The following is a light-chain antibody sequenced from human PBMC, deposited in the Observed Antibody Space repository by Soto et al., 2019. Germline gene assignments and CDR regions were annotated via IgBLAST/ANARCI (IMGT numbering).Light chain of an antibody. CDR1: QSVSSN. CDR2: DAS. CDR3: QQRSNWPRT. V-gene: IGKV3-11*01. Sequence: EIVRTQSPATLSVSPGERATLSCRASQSVSSNLAWYQQKPGQAPRLLIYDASNRATGIPGRFSGSGSGTDFTLTISSLEPEDLAVYYCQQRSNWPRTFGQGTKVDIK. J-gene: IGKJ1*01.